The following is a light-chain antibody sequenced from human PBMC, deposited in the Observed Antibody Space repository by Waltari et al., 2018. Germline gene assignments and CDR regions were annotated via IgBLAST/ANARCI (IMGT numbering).Light chain of an antibody. CDR2: GAS. J-gene: IGKJ1*01. V-gene: IGKV3-20*01. Sequence: EIVLTQSPGTLSLSQGERVALSCRASQSVSSSYLAWYQQKPGQAPRLLIYGASTRATGIPDRFSGSGSGTDCTLTISRLEPEDFAVYYCQQYGTSPWTFGQGTRVEIK. CDR3: QQYGTSPWT. CDR1: QSVSSSY.